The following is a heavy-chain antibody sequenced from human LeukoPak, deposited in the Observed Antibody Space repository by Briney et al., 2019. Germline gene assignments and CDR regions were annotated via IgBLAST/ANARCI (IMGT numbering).Heavy chain of an antibody. J-gene: IGHJ1*01. CDR1: GGSISSYY. CDR2: IYSSGST. D-gene: IGHD1-26*01. Sequence: SETLSLTCSVSGGSISSYYWSWIRQPAGKGLEWIGRIYSSGSTNYNPSLKSRVTMSVDTSKNQLSLRLTSVTAADTAVYYCARAAVVGATPYFQHWGQGTLVTVSS. V-gene: IGHV4-4*07. CDR3: ARAAVVGATPYFQH.